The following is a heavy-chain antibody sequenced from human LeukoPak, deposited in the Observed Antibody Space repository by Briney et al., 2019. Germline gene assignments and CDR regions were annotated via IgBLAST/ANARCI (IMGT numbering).Heavy chain of an antibody. CDR3: ARDRQSNRYAYYYYGMDV. CDR1: GFTFSSYS. J-gene: IGHJ6*02. D-gene: IGHD1-1*01. Sequence: PGGSLRLSCTASGFTFSSYSMNWVRQAPGKGLEWVSSISSSSTYIYYADSVKGRFTISRDNAKNSLYLQMNSLRAEDTAVYYCARDRQSNRYAYYYYGMDVWGQGTTVTVSS. V-gene: IGHV3-21*01. CDR2: ISSSSTYI.